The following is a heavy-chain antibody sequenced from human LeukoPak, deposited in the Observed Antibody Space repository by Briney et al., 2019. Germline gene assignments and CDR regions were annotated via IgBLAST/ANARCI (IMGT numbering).Heavy chain of an antibody. CDR3: ASLLAYCGGDCYEAFDI. D-gene: IGHD2-21*02. J-gene: IGHJ3*02. CDR2: IYYSGST. Sequence: PSETLSLTCTVSGGSISSYYWSWIRQPPGKGLEWIGYIYYSGSTDYNPSLKGRVTISEDTSKNQFSLKLNSVTAADTAVYYCASLLAYCGGDCYEAFDIWGQGTMVTVSS. CDR1: GGSISSYY. V-gene: IGHV4-59*12.